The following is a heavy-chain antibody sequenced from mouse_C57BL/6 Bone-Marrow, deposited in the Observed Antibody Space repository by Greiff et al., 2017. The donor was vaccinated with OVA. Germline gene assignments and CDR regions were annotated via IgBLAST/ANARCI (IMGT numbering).Heavy chain of an antibody. CDR2: IYPGSGNT. CDR1: GYTFTDYY. J-gene: IGHJ2*01. CDR3: VSSPRGAPYGSGYYFDY. D-gene: IGHD1-1*01. V-gene: IGHV1-76*01. Sequence: QVQLQQSGAELVRPGASVKLSCKASGYTFTDYYINWVKQRPGQGLEWIARIYPGSGNTYYNEKFKGKATLTAEKSSSTAYMQLSSLTSEDSAVSLCVSSPRGAPYGSGYYFDYWGQGTTLTVSS.